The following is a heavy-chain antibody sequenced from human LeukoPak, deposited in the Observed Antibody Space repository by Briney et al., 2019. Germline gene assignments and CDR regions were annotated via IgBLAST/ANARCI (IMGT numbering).Heavy chain of an antibody. Sequence: PGGSLRLSCAASGFTLSTFDMNWVRQAPGKGLEWVSVISSSADSTYYADSVKGRFTISRDNSKNTLYLQMNNLRAEDTAVYYCAKPLEKYTYGGNFDYWGQGILVTVSS. CDR2: ISSSADST. CDR3: AKPLEKYTYGGNFDY. CDR1: GFTLSTFD. D-gene: IGHD4-23*01. V-gene: IGHV3-23*01. J-gene: IGHJ4*02.